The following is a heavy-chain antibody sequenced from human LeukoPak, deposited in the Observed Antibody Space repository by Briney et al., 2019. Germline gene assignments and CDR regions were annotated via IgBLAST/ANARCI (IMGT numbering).Heavy chain of an antibody. Sequence: ASVKVSCKAFGFTFTSSAVQWVRQARGQRLEWIGWIVVGSGNTNYARKFQERVTITRDMSTSTAYMELSSLRSEDTAVYYCAAIPLPDSRYFDWLTFDYWGQGTLVTVSS. CDR2: IVVGSGNT. V-gene: IGHV1-58*01. CDR3: AAIPLPDSRYFDWLTFDY. CDR1: GFTFTSSA. D-gene: IGHD3-9*01. J-gene: IGHJ4*02.